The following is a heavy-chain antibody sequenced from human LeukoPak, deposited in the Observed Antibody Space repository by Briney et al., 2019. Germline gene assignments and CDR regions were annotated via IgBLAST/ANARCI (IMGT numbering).Heavy chain of an antibody. Sequence: SETLSLTCTVSGYSISSGYYWGWIRQPPGKGLEWIGSIYHSGSTYYNPSLKSRVTISVDTSKNQFSLKLSSVTAADTAVYYCARSPVEKRSSYWIDYWGQGTLVTVSS. CDR2: IYHSGST. J-gene: IGHJ4*02. CDR3: ARSPVEKRSSYWIDY. V-gene: IGHV4-38-2*02. D-gene: IGHD6-6*01. CDR1: GYSISSGYY.